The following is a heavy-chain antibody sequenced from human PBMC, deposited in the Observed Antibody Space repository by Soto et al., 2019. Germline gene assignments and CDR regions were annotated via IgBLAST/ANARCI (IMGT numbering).Heavy chain of an antibody. V-gene: IGHV1-18*01. D-gene: IGHD3-22*01. Sequence: VKVYCKASGYRISGDGISRRRQENEQGLEWMGWISAYNGNTNYAQKLQGRVTMTTDTSTSTAYMELRSLRSDDTAVYYCARVGYYDSSGYYLRIDDAFDIWGQGTMVTVSS. CDR1: GYRISGDG. CDR2: ISAYNGNT. J-gene: IGHJ3*02. CDR3: ARVGYYDSSGYYLRIDDAFDI.